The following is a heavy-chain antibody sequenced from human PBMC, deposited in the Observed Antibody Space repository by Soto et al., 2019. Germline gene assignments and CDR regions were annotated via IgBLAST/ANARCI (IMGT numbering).Heavy chain of an antibody. CDR3: TRSVVVLGATYCYHGMDV. D-gene: IGHD2-2*01. J-gene: IGHJ6*02. Sequence: QVQLVQSGAEVKKPGSSVKVSCKASGGTFRSYAISWVRQAPGQGLEWMGGIIPMFETTNYAQKFQVRVTITADESTRTAYMELRSLRTEDTAVYYCTRSVVVLGATYCYHGMDVWGQGTTVTVSS. V-gene: IGHV1-69*12. CDR2: IIPMFETT. CDR1: GGTFRSYA.